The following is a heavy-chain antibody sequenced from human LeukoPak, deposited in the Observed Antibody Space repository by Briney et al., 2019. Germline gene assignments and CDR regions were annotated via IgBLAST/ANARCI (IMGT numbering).Heavy chain of an antibody. V-gene: IGHV1-69*05. Sequence: GASVKVSCKASEDIFSSYAISWVRQAPGQGLEWMGGIIPIFGTTNYAQRFQGRVTITTDESTSTAYMELSSLRSEDTAVYYCARFSAYCGGDCSFDYWGQGTLVTVSS. CDR1: EDIFSSYA. D-gene: IGHD2-21*01. J-gene: IGHJ4*02. CDR3: ARFSAYCGGDCSFDY. CDR2: IIPIFGTT.